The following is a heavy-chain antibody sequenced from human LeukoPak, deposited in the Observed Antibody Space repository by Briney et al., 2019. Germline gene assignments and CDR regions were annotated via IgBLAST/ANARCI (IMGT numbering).Heavy chain of an antibody. J-gene: IGHJ4*02. CDR1: GYTFTDYY. Sequence: ASVKVSCKASGYTFTDYYMHWVRQAPGQGLEWLGWINPETAGTNFAQRFQGRVTMTSDTSTSTAYMEMSRLRSDDTAVYYCARDLSSSGSQDQGYWGQGTLVTVSS. V-gene: IGHV1-2*02. D-gene: IGHD3-10*01. CDR3: ARDLSSSGSQDQGY. CDR2: INPETAGT.